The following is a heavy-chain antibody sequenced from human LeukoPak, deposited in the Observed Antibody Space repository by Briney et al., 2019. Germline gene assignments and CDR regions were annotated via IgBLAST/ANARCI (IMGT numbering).Heavy chain of an antibody. CDR2: IYYSGST. V-gene: IGHV4-30-4*01. J-gene: IGHJ3*02. Sequence: PSQTLSLTCTVSGGSISSGDYYWSWIRQPPGKGLEWIGYIYYSGSTYYNPSLKSRVTISVDTSKNQFSLKLSSVTAADTAVYYCARDLRVVTGRAFDIWAKGQWSPSLQ. CDR3: ARDLRVVTGRAFDI. CDR1: GGSISSGDYY. D-gene: IGHD2-21*02.